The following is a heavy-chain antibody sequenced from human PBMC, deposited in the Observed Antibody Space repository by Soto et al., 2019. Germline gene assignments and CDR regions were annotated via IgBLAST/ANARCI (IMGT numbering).Heavy chain of an antibody. D-gene: IGHD6-13*01. Sequence: ASVKVSCKASGYTFTSYDINWVRQATGQGLEWMGWMNPNSGNTGYAQKFQGRVTMTRNTSISTAYMELSSLRSEDTAVYYCARGPNPEYSSSWYGYYHYSYGMDVWGQGTTVTVSS. J-gene: IGHJ6*02. CDR1: GYTFTSYD. CDR2: MNPNSGNT. CDR3: ARGPNPEYSSSWYGYYHYSYGMDV. V-gene: IGHV1-8*01.